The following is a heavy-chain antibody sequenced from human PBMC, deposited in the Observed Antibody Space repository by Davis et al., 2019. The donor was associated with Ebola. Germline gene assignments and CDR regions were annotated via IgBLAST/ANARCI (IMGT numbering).Heavy chain of an antibody. V-gene: IGHV1-69*13. Sequence: SVKVSCKASGGTFSTYAISWVRQAPGQGLEWMGGIIPIFGTANYAQKFQGRVTITADESTSTAYMELRSLRSDDTAVYYCARIGWLRGGQDYWGQGTLVTVSS. CDR2: IIPIFGTA. CDR3: ARIGWLRGGQDY. CDR1: GGTFSTYA. D-gene: IGHD5-12*01. J-gene: IGHJ4*02.